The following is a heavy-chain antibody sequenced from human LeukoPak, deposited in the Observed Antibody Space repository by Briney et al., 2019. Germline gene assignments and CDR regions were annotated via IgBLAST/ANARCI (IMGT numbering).Heavy chain of an antibody. CDR1: GFTFRSYG. J-gene: IGHJ4*02. Sequence: GRSLRLSCAASGFTFRSYGMHWVRQAPGKGLEWVAVISYDGSKKYYADSVKGRFTISRDNSKNKLFLQVNSLGAEDTAVYYCARGEYSSSSPDYWGQGTLVTASS. V-gene: IGHV3-33*01. CDR3: ARGEYSSSSPDY. CDR2: ISYDGSKK. D-gene: IGHD6-6*01.